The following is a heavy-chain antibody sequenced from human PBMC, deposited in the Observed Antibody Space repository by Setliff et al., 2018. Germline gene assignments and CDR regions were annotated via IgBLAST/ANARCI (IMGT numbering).Heavy chain of an antibody. CDR1: GGTFSSYG. J-gene: IGHJ6*03. V-gene: IGHV1-46*01. D-gene: IGHD2-2*01. CDR2: INPSGEST. CDR3: ARGIIAYASWAPNKHAYYYDMDV. Sequence: ASVKVSCKASGGTFSSYGISWVRQAPGQGLEWMGLINPSGESTVYAEKFQGRVSMTRDTSTNTVYMDLESLKSGDTAIYYCARGIIAYASWAPNKHAYYYDMDVWGNGTTVTVSS.